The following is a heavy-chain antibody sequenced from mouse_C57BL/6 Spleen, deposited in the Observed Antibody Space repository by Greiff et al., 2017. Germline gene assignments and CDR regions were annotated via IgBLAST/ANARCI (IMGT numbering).Heavy chain of an antibody. J-gene: IGHJ4*01. CDR3: AKGGNYYAMDY. D-gene: IGHD2-1*01. CDR1: GFSLTSYG. V-gene: IGHV2-4*01. CDR2: IWSGGST. Sequence: VKLVESGPGLVQPSQSLSITCTVSGFSLTSYGVHWVRQPPGKGLEWLGVIWSGGSTDYNAAFISRLSISKDNSKSQVFFKMNSLQADDTAIYYCAKGGNYYAMDYWGQGTSVTVSS.